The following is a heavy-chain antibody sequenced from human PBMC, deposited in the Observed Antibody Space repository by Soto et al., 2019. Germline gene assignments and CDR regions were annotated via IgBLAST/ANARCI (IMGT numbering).Heavy chain of an antibody. Sequence: ASVKVSCKASGYTFTSYYIHWVRQAPGQGLEWRGIINPSGGSTSYAQKFQGRVTMTRDTSTSTVYMELSSLRSEDTALYYCAREGYDSSGPYGMDVWGQGTTVTVSS. CDR1: GYTFTSYY. D-gene: IGHD3-22*01. CDR2: INPSGGST. J-gene: IGHJ6*02. CDR3: AREGYDSSGPYGMDV. V-gene: IGHV1-46*03.